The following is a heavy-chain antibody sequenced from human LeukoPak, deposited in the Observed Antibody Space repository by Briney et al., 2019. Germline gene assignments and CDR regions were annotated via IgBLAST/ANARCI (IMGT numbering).Heavy chain of an antibody. Sequence: PSGTLSLTCTVSGGSISSYYWSWIRQPPGKGLEWMGYIYYSGSTNYNPSLKGGVTISVDTSKNQFSMKLSSVTAADTAVYYCATNYGSGGAFDIWGQGTMVTVSS. CDR2: IYYSGST. J-gene: IGHJ3*02. CDR3: ATNYGSGGAFDI. V-gene: IGHV4-59*01. CDR1: GGSISSYY. D-gene: IGHD3-10*01.